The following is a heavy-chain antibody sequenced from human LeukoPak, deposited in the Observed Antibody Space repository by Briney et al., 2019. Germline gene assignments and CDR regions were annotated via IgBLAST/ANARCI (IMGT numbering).Heavy chain of an antibody. Sequence: SETLSLTCTVSGGSISSYYWSWIRQPPGKGLEWIGYIYYSGSTNYNPSLKSRVTISVDTSKNQFSLKLSSVTAADTAVYYCARYTYYDFWSGYPGPSLDYWGQGTLVTVSS. J-gene: IGHJ4*02. CDR3: ARYTYYDFWSGYPGPSLDY. CDR1: GGSISSYY. D-gene: IGHD3-3*01. CDR2: IYYSGST. V-gene: IGHV4-59*01.